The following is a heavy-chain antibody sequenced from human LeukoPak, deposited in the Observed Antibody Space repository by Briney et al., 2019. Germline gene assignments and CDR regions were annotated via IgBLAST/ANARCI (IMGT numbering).Heavy chain of an antibody. CDR2: ISYDGSNK. Sequence: GGSLRLSCAASGFSFSSYGMHWVRQAPGKGLEWVAVISYDGSNKYYADSVKGRFTISRDNSKNTLYLQMNSLRAEDTAVYYCAKDRRIYGDYYYWGQGTLVTVSS. J-gene: IGHJ4*02. CDR1: GFSFSSYG. D-gene: IGHD4-17*01. V-gene: IGHV3-30*18. CDR3: AKDRRIYGDYYY.